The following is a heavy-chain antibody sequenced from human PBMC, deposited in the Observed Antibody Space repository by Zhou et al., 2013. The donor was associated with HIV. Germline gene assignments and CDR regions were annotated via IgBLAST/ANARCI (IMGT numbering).Heavy chain of an antibody. CDR3: AREAGQQLTHFDY. Sequence: QVQLVQSGAEVKKPGSSVKVSCKASGGTFSSYAISWVRQAPGQGPEWMGRIIPIFGIPNYAKKFQGRVTITADESTSTAYMELSSLRSEDTAVYYCAREAGQQLTHFDYWGQGTLVTVSS. V-gene: IGHV1-69*13. J-gene: IGHJ4*02. CDR1: GGTFSSYA. CDR2: IIPIFGIP. D-gene: IGHD6-13*01.